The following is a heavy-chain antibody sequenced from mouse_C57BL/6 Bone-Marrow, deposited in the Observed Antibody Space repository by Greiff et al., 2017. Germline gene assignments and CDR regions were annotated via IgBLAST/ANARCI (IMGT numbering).Heavy chain of an antibody. V-gene: IGHV1-50*01. CDR3: ARGYYGSSYCYFDY. D-gene: IGHD1-1*01. Sequence: VQLQQPGAELVKPGASVKLSCKASGYTFTSYWMQWVKQRPGQGLEWIGEIDPSDSYTNYNQKFKGKATLTVDTSSSTAYMQLSNLTSEDSAVYYCARGYYGSSYCYFDYWGQGTTLTVSS. CDR1: GYTFTSYW. J-gene: IGHJ2*01. CDR2: IDPSDSYT.